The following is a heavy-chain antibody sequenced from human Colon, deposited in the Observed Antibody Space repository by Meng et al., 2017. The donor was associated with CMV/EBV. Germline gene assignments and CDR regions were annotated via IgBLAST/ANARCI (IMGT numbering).Heavy chain of an antibody. CDR1: GYTFTANH. D-gene: IGHD6-13*01. J-gene: IGHJ4*02. CDR3: VRESWYFDF. V-gene: IGHV1-2*02. Sequence: QVHQVHSRTEVKTPGAAVQCSCKTSGYTFTANHLHWVRQAPGQGLEWMGWIYPQDGGTYFAQKFQDRVTLTRDTSITTAYMELSGLTSDDTATYYCVRESWYFDFWGEGTLVTVSS. CDR2: IYPQDGGT.